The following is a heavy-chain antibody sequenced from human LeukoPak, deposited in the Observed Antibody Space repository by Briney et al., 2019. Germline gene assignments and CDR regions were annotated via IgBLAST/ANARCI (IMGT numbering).Heavy chain of an antibody. Sequence: ASVKVSCKASGYTFTDYYIHWVRQAPGQGLEWMGWINPDSGATSYAQKFQGRVTFTRETSISTVYMEVSSQSSDDTALYYCTRGRASDCSGGGCPLLEYWGQGALVTVSS. V-gene: IGHV1-2*02. D-gene: IGHD2-15*01. CDR1: GYTFTDYY. CDR2: INPDSGAT. CDR3: TRGRASDCSGGGCPLLEY. J-gene: IGHJ4*02.